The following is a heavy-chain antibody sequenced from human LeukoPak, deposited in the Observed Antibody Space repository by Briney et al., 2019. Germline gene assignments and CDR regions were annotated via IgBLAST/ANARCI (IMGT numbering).Heavy chain of an antibody. CDR2: IYYSGST. Sequence: PETLSLTCTVSGGSISSYYWSWIRQPPGKGLEWIGYIYYSGSTNYNPSLKSRVTISVDTSKNQFSLKLSSVTAADTAVYYCASSGTPSYSAFDIWGQGTMVTVSS. D-gene: IGHD1-1*01. CDR3: ASSGTPSYSAFDI. CDR1: GGSISSYY. J-gene: IGHJ3*02. V-gene: IGHV4-59*01.